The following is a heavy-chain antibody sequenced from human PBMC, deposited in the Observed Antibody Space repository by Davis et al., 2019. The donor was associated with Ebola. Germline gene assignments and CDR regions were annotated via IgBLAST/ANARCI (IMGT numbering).Heavy chain of an antibody. V-gene: IGHV1-24*01. Sequence: ASVKVSCKVSGYTLTELSMHWVRQAPGKGLEWMGGFDPEATKRNHAQKFQGKVTMTEDTSTDTAYMELSSLTYEDTAVYYCAGNGRRIVAYFDNWGQGTLVTVSS. J-gene: IGHJ4*02. CDR2: FDPEATKR. D-gene: IGHD2-8*01. CDR1: GYTLTELS. CDR3: AGNGRRIVAYFDN.